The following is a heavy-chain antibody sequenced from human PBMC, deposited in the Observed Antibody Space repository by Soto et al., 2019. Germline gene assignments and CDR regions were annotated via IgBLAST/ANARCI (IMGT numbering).Heavy chain of an antibody. CDR3: AKDPANLRRVVKPTDAFDI. CDR1: GFTFSSYA. V-gene: IGHV3-23*01. D-gene: IGHD2-15*01. CDR2: ISGSGGST. Sequence: EVQLLESGGGLVQPGGSLRLSCAASGFTFSSYAMSWVRQAPGKGLEWVSAISGSGGSTYYADSVKGRFTISRDNSKNKLYLQMNSLRAEDTAVYYWAKDPANLRRVVKPTDAFDIWGQGTMVPVSS. J-gene: IGHJ3*02.